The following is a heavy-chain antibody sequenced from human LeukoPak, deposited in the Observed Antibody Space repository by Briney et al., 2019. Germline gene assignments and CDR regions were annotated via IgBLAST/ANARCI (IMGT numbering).Heavy chain of an antibody. V-gene: IGHV3-23*01. CDR3: AREALEWSPPDI. D-gene: IGHD3-3*01. CDR2: ISDSGSGT. CDR1: EFTFSIYA. Sequence: GGSLRLSCAVSEFTFSIYAMSWVRQAPGKGLEWVSVISDSGSGTYYADSVKGRFTISRDNSKNTLYLQMNNMRTEDTAVYYCAREALEWSPPDIWGQGTTVTVSS. J-gene: IGHJ3*02.